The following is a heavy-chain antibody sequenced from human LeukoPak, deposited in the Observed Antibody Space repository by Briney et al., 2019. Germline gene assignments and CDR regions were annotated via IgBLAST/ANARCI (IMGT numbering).Heavy chain of an antibody. CDR3: ANHLGVVPAVFDY. V-gene: IGHV3-23*01. Sequence: GGSLRLSCAASGFTFSGYAMSWVRQAPGKGLEWFSAISGGGGTTYYADSVTGRFTISRDNSKNTLYLQMNSLRAEDTAVYYCANHLGVVPAVFDYWGQGPLVTVSS. J-gene: IGHJ4*02. CDR1: GFTFSGYA. CDR2: ISGGGGTT. D-gene: IGHD2-2*01.